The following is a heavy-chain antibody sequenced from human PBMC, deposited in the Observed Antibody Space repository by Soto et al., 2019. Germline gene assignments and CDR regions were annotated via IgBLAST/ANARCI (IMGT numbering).Heavy chain of an antibody. Sequence: QVQLVESGGGVVQPGKSLRLSCAASGFIFSNYGMHWVRQAPGKGLEWVALISFDGKNRNYADSVKGRFTIYRDNPKHTLYLEMNSLSPEATAFYYCAKRGGVVGGSEHPFFEYWGQGTLVTVSS. J-gene: IGHJ4*02. CDR3: AKRGGVVGGSEHPFFEY. V-gene: IGHV3-30*18. D-gene: IGHD2-15*01. CDR1: GFIFSNYG. CDR2: ISFDGKNR.